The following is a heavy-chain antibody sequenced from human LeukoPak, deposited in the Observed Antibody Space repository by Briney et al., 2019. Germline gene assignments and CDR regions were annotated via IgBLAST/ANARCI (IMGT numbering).Heavy chain of an antibody. V-gene: IGHV3-23*01. D-gene: IGHD3-10*01. CDR2: ISGSGGST. CDR3: AKVGGSRALYYYYMDV. J-gene: IGHJ6*03. Sequence: GGSLRLSCAASGFTFSSYAMSWVRQAPGKGLEWVSAISGSGGSTYYADSVKGRFTISRDNSKNTLYLQMNSLRAEDTAVYYCAKVGGSRALYYYYMDVWGKGTTVTVSS. CDR1: GFTFSSYA.